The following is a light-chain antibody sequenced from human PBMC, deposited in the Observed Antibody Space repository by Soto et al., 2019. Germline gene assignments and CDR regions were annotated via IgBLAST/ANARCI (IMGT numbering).Light chain of an antibody. CDR1: SSDVGGYNY. Sequence: QSVLTQPASVSGSPGQSITISCTGTSSDVGGYNYVSWYQQHPGKASKLMIYDVSNRPSGVSNRFSGSKSGNTASLTISGLQAEDGADYYSSSYTSSIYVFGTGTKVTVL. CDR3: SSYTSSIYV. V-gene: IGLV2-14*01. CDR2: DVS. J-gene: IGLJ1*01.